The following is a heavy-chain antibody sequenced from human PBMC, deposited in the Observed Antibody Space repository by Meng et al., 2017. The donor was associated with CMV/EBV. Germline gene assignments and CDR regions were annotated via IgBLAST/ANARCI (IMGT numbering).Heavy chain of an antibody. CDR2: IIPIFGTA. V-gene: IGHV1-69*05. J-gene: IGHJ4*02. Sequence: KISCKASGGTFSSYAISWVRQAPGQGLEWMGGIIPIFGTANYAQKFQGRVTITTDESTSTAYMELSSLRSDDTAVYYCASLIRYQLHWGQGTLVTVSS. D-gene: IGHD2-2*01. CDR3: ASLIRYQLH. CDR1: GGTFSSYA.